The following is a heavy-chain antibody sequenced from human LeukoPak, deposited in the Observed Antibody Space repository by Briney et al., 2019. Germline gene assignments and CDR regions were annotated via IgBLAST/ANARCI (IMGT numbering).Heavy chain of an antibody. CDR1: GGPISSDNW. Sequence: SETLSLTCAVSGGPISSDNWWTWLRQPPGKGLEWIGQIYHSGSTNYSPSLKSQVTISVDKPKNHLSLKLSSVTAADTAIYYCARDLVDSGGYYFDYWGQGTLVTVSS. V-gene: IGHV4-4*02. CDR2: IYHSGST. CDR3: ARDLVDSGGYYFDY. J-gene: IGHJ4*02. D-gene: IGHD3-22*01.